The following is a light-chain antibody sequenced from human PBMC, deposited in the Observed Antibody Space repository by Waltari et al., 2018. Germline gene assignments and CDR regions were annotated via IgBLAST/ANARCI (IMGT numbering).Light chain of an antibody. CDR3: CSYAGSYTFYV. CDR2: DDS. CDR1: SRDVGGYNY. J-gene: IGLJ1*01. V-gene: IGLV2-11*01. Sequence: QSALTQPRSVSGSPGQSVTISCTGTSRDVGGYNYVSWYQQHTGKAPKLMIYDDSKRPSGVPDRFSGSKSGNTASLTISGLQAEDEADYYCCSYAGSYTFYVFGTGTKVTVL.